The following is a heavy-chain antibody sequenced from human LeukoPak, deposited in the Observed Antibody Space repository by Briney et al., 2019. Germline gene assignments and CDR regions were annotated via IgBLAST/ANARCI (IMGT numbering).Heavy chain of an antibody. CDR3: ARLDRQQLVLRS. D-gene: IGHD6-13*01. CDR1: GGSISSYY. V-gene: IGHV4-59*08. J-gene: IGHJ4*02. CDR2: IYYSGST. Sequence: SETLSLTCTVSGGSISSYYWSWIRQPPGKGLEWIGYIYYSGSTNYNPSLKSRVTISVDTSKNQFSLKLSSVTAADTAVYYCARLDRQQLVLRSWGQETLVTVSS.